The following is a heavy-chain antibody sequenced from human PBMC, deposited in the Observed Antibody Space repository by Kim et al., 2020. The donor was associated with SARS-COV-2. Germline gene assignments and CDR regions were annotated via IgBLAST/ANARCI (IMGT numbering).Heavy chain of an antibody. Sequence: SETLSLTCAVYGGSFSGYYWSWIRQPPGKGLEWIGEINHSGSTNYNPSLKSRVTISVDTSKNQFSLKLSSVTAADTAVYYCARNYYDSSGYQVDYWGQGT. V-gene: IGHV4-34*01. CDR3: ARNYYDSSGYQVDY. D-gene: IGHD3-22*01. CDR1: GGSFSGYY. J-gene: IGHJ4*02. CDR2: INHSGST.